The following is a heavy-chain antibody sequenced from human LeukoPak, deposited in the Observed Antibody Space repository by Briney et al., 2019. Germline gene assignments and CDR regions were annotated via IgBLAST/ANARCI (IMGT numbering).Heavy chain of an antibody. Sequence: SQTLSLTCAISGDSVSSNGAAWNWIRQSPSRGPEWLGRTYYRSKWYNDYAVSVKSRITIDPDTSKNQFSQQLNSVTPEDTAVYYCARQETTVTTPFDYWGQGTLVTVSS. CDR2: TYYRSKWYN. CDR3: ARQETTVTTPFDY. D-gene: IGHD4-17*01. J-gene: IGHJ4*02. V-gene: IGHV6-1*01. CDR1: GDSVSSNGAA.